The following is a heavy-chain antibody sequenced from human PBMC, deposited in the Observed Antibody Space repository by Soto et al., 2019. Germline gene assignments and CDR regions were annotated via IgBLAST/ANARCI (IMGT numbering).Heavy chain of an antibody. CDR2: IYYSGST. CDR1: GGSISSSSYY. CDR3: ARLHNGDLRQYYFDY. Sequence: PSETLSLTCTVSGGSISSSSYYWGWIRQPPGKGLEWIGSIYYSGSTYYNPSLKSRVTISVDTSKNQFSLKLSSVTAADTAVYYCARLHNGDLRQYYFDYWGQGTLVT. D-gene: IGHD4-17*01. J-gene: IGHJ4*02. V-gene: IGHV4-39*01.